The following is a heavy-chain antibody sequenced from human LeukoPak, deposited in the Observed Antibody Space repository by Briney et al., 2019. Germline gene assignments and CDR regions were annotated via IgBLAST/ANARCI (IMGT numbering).Heavy chain of an antibody. CDR2: ISGSSSTM. CDR1: EFTFSDYY. V-gene: IGHV3-11*01. CDR3: ASEGGNWGEGYFDY. J-gene: IGHJ4*02. Sequence: GGSLRLSCAASEFTFSDYYMSWIRQVPGKGLEWVSYISGSSSTMYYANSVKGRFTISRDNAKNLRYLQMNSLRAEDTAVYYCASEGGNWGEGYFDYWGQGTLVTVSS. D-gene: IGHD7-27*01.